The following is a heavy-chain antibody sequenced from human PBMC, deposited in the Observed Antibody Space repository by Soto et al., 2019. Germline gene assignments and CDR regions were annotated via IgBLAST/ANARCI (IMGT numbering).Heavy chain of an antibody. Sequence: QVQLVQSGAEVKKPGSSVKVSCKASGGTFSSYAISWVRQAPGQGLEWMGGIIPIFGTANYAQKFQGRVTITADKSTSTAYMELSSLKSEDTDVNYCATLGGKAMVKIDYWDQGTLVTVPS. J-gene: IGHJ4*02. V-gene: IGHV1-69*06. CDR3: ATLGGKAMVKIDY. CDR2: IIPIFGTA. CDR1: GGTFSSYA. D-gene: IGHD5-18*01.